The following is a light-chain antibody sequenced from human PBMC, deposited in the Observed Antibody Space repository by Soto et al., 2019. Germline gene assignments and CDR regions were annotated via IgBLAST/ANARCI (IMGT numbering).Light chain of an antibody. CDR3: HPLSNWPPIT. J-gene: IGKJ5*01. CDR2: GAS. CDR1: QSISSSF. Sequence: WKHAACALSLYPGERATLSCRASQSISSSFLAWYQQKPGQAPRLLIYGASTRATGIPARFSGSGSGTDFTLTISSLEPEDFAVSYCHPLSNWPPITSGQGTLLEVK. V-gene: IGKV3D-20*02.